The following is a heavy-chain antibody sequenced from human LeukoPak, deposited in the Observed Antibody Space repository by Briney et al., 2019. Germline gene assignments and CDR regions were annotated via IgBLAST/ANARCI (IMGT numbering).Heavy chain of an antibody. J-gene: IGHJ4*02. D-gene: IGHD1-7*01. CDR2: FSGSGGRI. CDR1: GFTFCSYA. Sequence: PGGCLRLSCAASGFTFCSYAMTWVRPAPGKGLEWVSHFSGSGGRIYYADSVKGRFTISRDSSKNTLYLQKNSLRADDTAVYYCAKEGTISRNYYFDYWGQGALVTVSS. V-gene: IGHV3-23*01. CDR3: AKEGTISRNYYFDY.